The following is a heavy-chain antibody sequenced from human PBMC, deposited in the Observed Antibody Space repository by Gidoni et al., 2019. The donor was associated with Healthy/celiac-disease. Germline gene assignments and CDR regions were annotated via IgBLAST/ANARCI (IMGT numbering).Heavy chain of an antibody. V-gene: IGHV4-34*01. J-gene: IGHJ4*02. Sequence: QVQLPQWGAGLLKPSATLSLTCAFYGGSFSGYYWSWIRQPQGKGLEWIGEINHSGRTNYNPSLKSRVTISVDTSKNQFSLKLSSVTAADTAVYYCARGGGGVLRYFDWLLPLDYWGQGTLVTVSS. CDR2: INHSGRT. CDR1: GGSFSGYY. D-gene: IGHD3-9*01. CDR3: ARGGGGVLRYFDWLLPLDY.